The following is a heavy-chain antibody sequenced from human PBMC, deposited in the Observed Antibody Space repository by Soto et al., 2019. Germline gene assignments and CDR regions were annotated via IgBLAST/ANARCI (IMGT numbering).Heavy chain of an antibody. Sequence: QITLKESGPTVVQPTQTLTLTCTFSGFSLSARGVGVGWFRQPPGKALEWLALIYWDNDKRYTPSLKSRLTIAKDTSKKQVVLTVTDMDPVDTGTYFCAHTGAAAHNWFDPWGQGTLVTVSS. CDR3: AHTGAAAHNWFDP. J-gene: IGHJ5*02. V-gene: IGHV2-5*02. D-gene: IGHD6-25*01. CDR2: IYWDNDK. CDR1: GFSLSARGVG.